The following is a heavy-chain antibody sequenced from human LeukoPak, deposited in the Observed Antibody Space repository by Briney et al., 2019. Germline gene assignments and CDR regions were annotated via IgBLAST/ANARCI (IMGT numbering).Heavy chain of an antibody. CDR2: IRNDGSNQ. CDR3: AKIQWLQLANAFDI. CDR1: GFTFSNYG. J-gene: IGHJ3*02. V-gene: IGHV3-30*02. D-gene: IGHD5-24*01. Sequence: PGGSLRLSCAASGFTFSNYGMYWVRQAPGKGLEWVAFIRNDGSNQYYADSVKGRFTISRDNSKNTLYLQMNSLRAEDTAVYYCAKIQWLQLANAFDIWGQGTMVTVSS.